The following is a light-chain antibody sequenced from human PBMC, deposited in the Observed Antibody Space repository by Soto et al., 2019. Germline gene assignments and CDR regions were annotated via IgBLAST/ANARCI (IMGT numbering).Light chain of an antibody. V-gene: IGLV2-11*01. CDR3: CSYAGSSSFRVL. CDR2: DVT. J-gene: IGLJ2*01. Sequence: QSVLTQPRSVSGSPGQSVTISCTGTNSDVGTYNYVSWYPQHPGKAPKLIIYDVTKRPSGVPDRFSGSKSGNTASLIISGLQAADEAEYYCCCCSYAGSSSFRVLFGGGTQLTVL. CDR1: NSDVGTYNY.